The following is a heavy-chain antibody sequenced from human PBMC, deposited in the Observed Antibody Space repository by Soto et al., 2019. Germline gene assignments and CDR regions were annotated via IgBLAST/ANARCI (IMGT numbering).Heavy chain of an antibody. CDR1: GFTFSNYG. CDR2: IWHDGNNK. Sequence: GSLRLSCAASGFTFSNYGMHWVRQAPGKGLEWVAIIWHDGNNKYYADSVRGRFIIFRDNSKNRLYLQMNSLRAEDTAVYYCASDLVGASDSYGLDVWGQGTPVTVSS. J-gene: IGHJ6*02. CDR3: ASDLVGASDSYGLDV. V-gene: IGHV3-33*01. D-gene: IGHD1-26*01.